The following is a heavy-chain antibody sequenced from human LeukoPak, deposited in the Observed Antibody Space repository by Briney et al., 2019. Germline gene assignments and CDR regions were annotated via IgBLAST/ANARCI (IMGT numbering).Heavy chain of an antibody. D-gene: IGHD3-10*01. CDR3: ARGDITMVRGVRDNWFDP. J-gene: IGHJ5*02. CDR2: IYHSGST. Sequence: PSETLPLTCSVSGGSISSGYYWGWIRQPPGKGLEWIGSIYHSGSTYYNPSLKSRVTISVDTSKNQFSLNLSSVTAADTAVYYCARGDITMVRGVRDNWFDPWGQGTLVTVSS. CDR1: GGSISSGYY. V-gene: IGHV4-38-2*02.